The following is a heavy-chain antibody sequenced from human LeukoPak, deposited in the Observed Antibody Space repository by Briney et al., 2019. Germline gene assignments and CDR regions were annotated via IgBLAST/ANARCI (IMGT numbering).Heavy chain of an antibody. V-gene: IGHV3-53*01. D-gene: IGHD3-22*01. CDR1: GFTVSSNY. J-gene: IGHJ3*02. CDR3: ARGSYYDSSGYYSRAFDI. Sequence: GGSLRLSCAASGFTVSSNYMSWVRQAPGKGLEWVSVIYSGGSTYYADSVKGRFTISRDNSKNTLYLQMNSLRAEDTAVYYCARGSYYDSSGYYSRAFDIWGQGTMVTVSS. CDR2: IYSGGST.